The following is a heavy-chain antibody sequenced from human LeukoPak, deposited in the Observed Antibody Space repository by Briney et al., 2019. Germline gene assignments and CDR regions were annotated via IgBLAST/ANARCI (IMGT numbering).Heavy chain of an antibody. J-gene: IGHJ4*02. V-gene: IGHV3-30*18. CDR1: GFTFSSYG. CDR3: AKGAGPDYYDILTGYYNVEDY. Sequence: PGRSLRLSCAASGFTFSSYGVHWVRQAPGKGLEWVAVISYDGSYKYYADSVKGRFTISRDNSKHTLYLQMNSLRAEDTAVYYCAKGAGPDYYDILTGYYNVEDYWGQGTLVTVSS. D-gene: IGHD3-9*01. CDR2: ISYDGSYK.